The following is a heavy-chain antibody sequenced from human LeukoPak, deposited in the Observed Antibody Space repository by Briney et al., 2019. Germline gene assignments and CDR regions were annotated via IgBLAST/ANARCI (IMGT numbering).Heavy chain of an antibody. J-gene: IGHJ3*02. CDR3: AREYYDNSGGEDAFDI. V-gene: IGHV3-53*01. Sequence: GGSLRLSCAASGFTVSSNYMNWVRQAPGKGLEWVSVIYSGGSTFYADSVEGRFTISRDNSNNTLYLQMNSLRAEDTAMYYCAREYYDNSGGEDAFDIWGPGTMLSRSS. D-gene: IGHD3-22*01. CDR2: IYSGGST. CDR1: GFTVSSNY.